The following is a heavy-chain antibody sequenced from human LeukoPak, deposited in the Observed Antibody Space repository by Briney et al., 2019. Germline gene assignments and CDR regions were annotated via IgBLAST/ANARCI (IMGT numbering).Heavy chain of an antibody. V-gene: IGHV4-39*01. CDR1: DDSISSSSYY. CDR3: ARVGREDTIFPNWFDP. CDR2: IYYSGST. Sequence: PSETLSLTCTVSDDSISSSSYYWGWIRQPPGKGLEWIGSIYYSGSTYYNPSLKSRVTISVDTSKNQFSLKLSSVTAADTAVYYCARVGREDTIFPNWFDPWGQGTLVTVSS. D-gene: IGHD3-3*01. J-gene: IGHJ5*02.